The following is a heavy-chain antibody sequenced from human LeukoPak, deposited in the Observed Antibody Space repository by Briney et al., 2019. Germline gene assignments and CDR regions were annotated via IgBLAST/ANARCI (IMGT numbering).Heavy chain of an antibody. D-gene: IGHD2-8*01. CDR3: ARRRDVTNGFDY. V-gene: IGHV1-2*02. CDR2: INPNSGGT. J-gene: IGHJ4*02. CDR1: GYTFTSYD. Sequence: GASVKVSCKASGYTFTSYDINWVRQAPGQGLEWMGWINPNSGGTKYAQKFQGRAPMTGDASIRTAYMELSSLTSDDTAVYYCARRRDVTNGFDYWGQGTLVTVSS.